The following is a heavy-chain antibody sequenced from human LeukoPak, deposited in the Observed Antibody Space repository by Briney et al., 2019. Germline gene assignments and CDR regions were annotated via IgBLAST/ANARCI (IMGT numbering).Heavy chain of an antibody. J-gene: IGHJ4*02. CDR3: ARRGCSSTSCYGGTNLPFDY. CDR1: GGSISSSNYY. V-gene: IGHV4-39*01. D-gene: IGHD2-2*01. CDR2: IYYSGGT. Sequence: SETLSLTCTVSGGSISSSNYYWGWLRQPPGKGLEWIGSIYYSGGTYYNPSVKSRVTISVDTSKNQFSLKLTSVTDADTAVYYCARRGCSSTSCYGGTNLPFDYWGQGTLLTVSS.